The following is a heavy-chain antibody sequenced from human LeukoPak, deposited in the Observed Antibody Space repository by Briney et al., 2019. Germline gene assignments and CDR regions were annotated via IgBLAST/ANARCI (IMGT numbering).Heavy chain of an antibody. CDR3: ARGNLCQDFDY. Sequence: GGSLRLSCAASGFTFSSYAMHWVRQAPGKGLEWVAVISYDGSNKYYADPVKGRFTISRDNSKNTLYLQMNSLRAEDTAVYYCARGNLCQDFDYWGQGTLVTVSS. J-gene: IGHJ4*02. V-gene: IGHV3-30*04. CDR2: ISYDGSNK. D-gene: IGHD2-21*01. CDR1: GFTFSSYA.